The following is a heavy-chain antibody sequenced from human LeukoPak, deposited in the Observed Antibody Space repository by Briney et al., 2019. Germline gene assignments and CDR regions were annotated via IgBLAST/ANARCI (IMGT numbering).Heavy chain of an antibody. CDR3: AREGGYYYDSSGYHDDVDY. CDR1: GFTFSRYW. CDR2: IKQDGGEK. Sequence: GGSLRLSCTASGFTFSRYWMSWVRQAPGMGLEWVANIKQDGGEKYYVDSVKGRFTVSRDNAKNSLYLQMNSLRAEDTAVYYCAREGGYYYDSSGYHDDVDYWGQGTLVTVSS. V-gene: IGHV3-7*03. J-gene: IGHJ4*02. D-gene: IGHD3-22*01.